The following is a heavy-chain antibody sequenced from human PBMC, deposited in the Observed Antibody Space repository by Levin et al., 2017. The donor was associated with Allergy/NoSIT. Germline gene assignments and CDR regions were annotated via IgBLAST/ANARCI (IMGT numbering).Heavy chain of an antibody. CDR3: ATVEGLFCSGVSCSYSFHY. J-gene: IGHJ4*02. D-gene: IGHD3-9*01. CDR2: IYLSGST. CDR1: GGSISSGGYS. V-gene: IGHV4-30-2*01. Sequence: LRLSCAVSGGSISSGGYSWSWIRQPPGKGLEWIGNIYLSGSTNDNPSLKSRVTMSVDKSKNHFSLKLSSVTAADTAVYYCATVEGLFCSGVSCSYSFHYWGQGALVTVSS.